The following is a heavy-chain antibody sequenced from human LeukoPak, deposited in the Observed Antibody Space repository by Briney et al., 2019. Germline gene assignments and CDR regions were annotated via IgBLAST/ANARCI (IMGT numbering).Heavy chain of an antibody. CDR1: GGSISSSSYY. CDR3: AKSSGYSRYFYYYGMDV. J-gene: IGHJ6*02. CDR2: IYYSGST. V-gene: IGHV4-39*07. D-gene: IGHD3-22*01. Sequence: SETLSLTCTVSGGSISSSSYYWGWIRQPPGTGLEWIGTIYYSGSTHYNPSLKSRVTISVDTSKNQFSLKLSSVTAADTAVYYCAKSSGYSRYFYYYGMDVWGQGTTVTVSS.